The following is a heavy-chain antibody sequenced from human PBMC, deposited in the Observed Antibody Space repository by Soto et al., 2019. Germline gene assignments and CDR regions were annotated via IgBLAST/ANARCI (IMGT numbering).Heavy chain of an antibody. V-gene: IGHV4-59*01. CDR2: IFYSGST. D-gene: IGHD5-18*01. CDR1: GFSISGYY. CDR3: AKDSGYNYGYFRWFDP. Sequence: PSVTLSLTATVSGFSISGYYWGWMPHAPGRGREGMGHIFYSGSTNDKPALKSRVTISVDTSKSQFSLKLSSVTAADTAVYYCAKDSGYNYGYFRWFDPWGQGTLVTVS. J-gene: IGHJ5*02.